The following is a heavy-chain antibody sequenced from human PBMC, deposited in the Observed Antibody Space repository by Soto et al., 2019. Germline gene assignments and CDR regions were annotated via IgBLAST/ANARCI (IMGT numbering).Heavy chain of an antibody. D-gene: IGHD4-4*01. CDR1: GFTLIDYY. V-gene: IGHV3-72*01. CDR3: GRGGYRHYSAYYYYALDV. CDR2: TRDKPNSYTT. J-gene: IGHJ6*02. Sequence: GGSLRLSCVASGFTLIDYYVDWVRQAPGKGLEWVGRTRDKPNSYTTEYAASVEGRFTISRDDSKNSLYLQLNSLNTEDTAVYYCGRGGYRHYSAYYYYALDVWGQGTTVTVSS.